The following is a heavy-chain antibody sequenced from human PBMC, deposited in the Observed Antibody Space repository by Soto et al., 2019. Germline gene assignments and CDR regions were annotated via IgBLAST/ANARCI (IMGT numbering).Heavy chain of an antibody. J-gene: IGHJ6*01. V-gene: IGHV3-30*18. CDR2: ISYDGSNK. Sequence: QVQLVESGGGVVQPGRSLRLSCAASGFTFSSYGMHWVRQAPGKGLEWVAVISYDGSNKYYADSVKGRFTISRDNSKNTLYLQMNSLRAEDTAVYYCAKDLNYDFWSGYYSVSDYYGMDVW. D-gene: IGHD3-3*01. CDR3: AKDLNYDFWSGYYSVSDYYGMDV. CDR1: GFTFSSYG.